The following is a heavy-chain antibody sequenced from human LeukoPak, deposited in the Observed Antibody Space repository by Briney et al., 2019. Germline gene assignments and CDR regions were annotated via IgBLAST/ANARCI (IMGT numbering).Heavy chain of an antibody. D-gene: IGHD3-22*01. CDR1: GYTFTSYG. CDR2: INPNSGGT. V-gene: IGHV1-2*02. CDR3: ARDPYVRDYYDSSGYYYGDY. J-gene: IGHJ4*02. Sequence: ASVKVSCKASGYTFTSYGIIWVRQAPGQGLEWMGWINPNSGGTNYAQKFQGRVTMTRDTSISTAYMELSRLRSDDTAVYYCARDPYVRDYYDSSGYYYGDYWGQGTLVTVSS.